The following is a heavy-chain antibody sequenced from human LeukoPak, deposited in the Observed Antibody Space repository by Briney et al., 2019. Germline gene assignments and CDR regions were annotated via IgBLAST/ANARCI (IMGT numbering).Heavy chain of an antibody. V-gene: IGHV3-30-3*01. D-gene: IGHD3-10*01. Sequence: PGGSLRLSCAASGFTFSSYAMHWVRQAPGKGLEWVAVISYDGSNKYYADSVKGRFTISRDNSKNTLYLQMNSLRAEDTAVYYCARDPYGSGTGYFDYWGQGTLVTVSS. J-gene: IGHJ4*02. CDR1: GFTFSSYA. CDR2: ISYDGSNK. CDR3: ARDPYGSGTGYFDY.